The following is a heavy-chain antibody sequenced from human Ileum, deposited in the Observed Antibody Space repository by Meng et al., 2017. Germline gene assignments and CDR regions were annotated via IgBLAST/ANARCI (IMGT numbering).Heavy chain of an antibody. V-gene: IGHV1-8*01. CDR2: MNPNSGNT. D-gene: IGHD2-15*01. CDR1: GYSFTNYD. CDR3: ARGRKYCSDGICYSGRYYFDY. J-gene: IGHJ4*02. Sequence: ASVKVSCKASGYSFTNYDINWVRQATGQGLEWMGWMNPNSGNTDYAQKFQGRVTMTRDTSISTAYMEVSSLRFDDTAVYYCARGRKYCSDGICYSGRYYFDYWGQGTLVTVSS.